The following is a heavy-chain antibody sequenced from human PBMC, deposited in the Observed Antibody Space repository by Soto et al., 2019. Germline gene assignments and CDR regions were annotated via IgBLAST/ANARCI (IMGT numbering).Heavy chain of an antibody. CDR3: ARGEFCGVALGCRDMDV. V-gene: IGHV1-18*01. CDR1: GYKFISHS. Sequence: QIQLVQSGGEVKKPGASVKVSCKSSGYKFISHSITWVRQAPGQGLEWMGRISAYNGNTNYAQKLQGRVTTPTDTSPTTAYMELRSLRSDDTAVYYCARGEFCGVALGCRDMDVWGQGTTVTASS. CDR2: ISAYNGNT. J-gene: IGHJ6*02. D-gene: IGHD2-21*01.